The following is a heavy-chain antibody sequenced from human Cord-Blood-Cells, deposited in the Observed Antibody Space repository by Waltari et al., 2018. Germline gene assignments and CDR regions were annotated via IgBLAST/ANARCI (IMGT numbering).Heavy chain of an antibody. J-gene: IGHJ3*02. CDR2: IIPILGIA. CDR3: AAYYGSGSYWAFDI. CDR1: GGTFSSYA. Sequence: QVQLVQSGAEVKKPGSSVKVSCKASGGTFSSYAISGVRQAPGQGLEWMGGIIPILGIANYAQKFQGRVTITADKSTSTAYMELSSLRSEDTAVYYCAAYYGSGSYWAFDIWGQGTMVTVSS. D-gene: IGHD3-10*01. V-gene: IGHV1-69*10.